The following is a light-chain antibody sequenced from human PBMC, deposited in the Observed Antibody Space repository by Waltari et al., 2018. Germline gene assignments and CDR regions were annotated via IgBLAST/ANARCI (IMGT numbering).Light chain of an antibody. V-gene: IGKV1-27*01. CDR2: AAS. J-gene: IGKJ3*01. CDR3: QKYNSALFT. CDR1: QGISNY. Sequence: DIQMTQSPSSLSASVGDRVTITCRGSQGISNYLAWYQQKPGKVPKLLIYAASTLQSGGPSRFSGSGSGTDFTLTISSLQPEDVATYYCQKYNSALFTFGPGTKVDIK.